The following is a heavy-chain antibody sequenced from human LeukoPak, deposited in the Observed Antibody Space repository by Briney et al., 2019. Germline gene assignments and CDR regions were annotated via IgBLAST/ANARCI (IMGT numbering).Heavy chain of an antibody. V-gene: IGHV4-34*01. Sequence: SETLSLTCAVYGGSFSGYYWSWIRQPPGKGLEWIGEINHSGSTNYNPSLKSRVTISVDTSMNQFSLKLSSVTAADTAVYYCARGGDPAITGTTTHFDYWGQGTLVTVSS. CDR1: GGSFSGYY. CDR2: INHSGST. J-gene: IGHJ4*02. D-gene: IGHD1-7*01. CDR3: ARGGDPAITGTTTHFDY.